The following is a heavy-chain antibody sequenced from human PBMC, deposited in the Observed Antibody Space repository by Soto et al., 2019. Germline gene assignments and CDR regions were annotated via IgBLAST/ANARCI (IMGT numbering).Heavy chain of an antibody. J-gene: IGHJ1*01. CDR1: NGSISPNY. V-gene: IGHV4-59*08. CDR2: LYYAGTT. D-gene: IGHD3-22*01. CDR3: ARLGAYYQAMDS. Sequence: QVQLQESGPALVKPSETLSLTCTVSNGSISPNYWSWIRQHPGKGLEWIGYLYYAGTTTYNPSLQSRVSISVDTYKNEVSLKLTSVTAADTAVYFCARLGAYYQAMDSWGQGTLVTVSS.